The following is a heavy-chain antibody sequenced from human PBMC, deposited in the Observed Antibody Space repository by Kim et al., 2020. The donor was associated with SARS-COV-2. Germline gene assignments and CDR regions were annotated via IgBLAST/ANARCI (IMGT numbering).Heavy chain of an antibody. CDR1: GFTFSSYW. D-gene: IGHD5-18*01. CDR3: ARGGQYNYVSVEY. J-gene: IGHJ4*02. CDR2: TNSAGSDT. Sequence: GGSLRLSCAASGFTFSSYWMHWVRQAPGKGLVWVSHTNSAGSDTNYADSVKGRFTISRDNAKNTLYLQMNSLGADDTAVYYCARGGQYNYVSVEYWGQGT. V-gene: IGHV3-74*01.